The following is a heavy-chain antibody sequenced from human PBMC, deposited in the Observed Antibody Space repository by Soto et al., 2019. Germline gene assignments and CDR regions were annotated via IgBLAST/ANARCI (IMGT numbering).Heavy chain of an antibody. CDR2: INPNGGST. D-gene: IGHD3-3*01. CDR3: ARAPSLYYDFWSGYSHYFDY. Sequence: ASVKVSCKAPADTFTSYYIHWVRQAPGHGLEWMGIINPNGGSTRFAQTFQGRVTMTRDTSTSTVYMELSSLRSEDTAVYYCARAPSLYYDFWSGYSHYFDYWGQGTLVTVSS. V-gene: IGHV1-46*01. CDR1: ADTFTSYY. J-gene: IGHJ4*02.